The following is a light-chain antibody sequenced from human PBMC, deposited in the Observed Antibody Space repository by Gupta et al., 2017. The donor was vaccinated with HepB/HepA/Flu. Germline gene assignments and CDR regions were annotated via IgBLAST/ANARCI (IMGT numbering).Light chain of an antibody. J-gene: IGKJ4*02. V-gene: IGKV1-12*01. CDR3: QQSNSFPIT. Sequence: DIQMTQSPSSVSASVGDRVTLTCRASQGISSWLVWYQQKPGKAPKLLIYAASNLQSGVPSRFSGSGSGTDFTLTISSLQPEDFATYYCQQSNSFPITFGRGTKVEIK. CDR1: QGISSW. CDR2: AAS.